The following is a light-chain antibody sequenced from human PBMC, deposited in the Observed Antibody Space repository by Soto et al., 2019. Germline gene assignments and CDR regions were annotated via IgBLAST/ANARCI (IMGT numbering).Light chain of an antibody. CDR3: SSYTSSNTQV. CDR1: SSDVGGYKY. Sequence: QSALTQPASVSGSPGQSITISCTGTSSDVGGYKYVSWYQQHPGKAPKLMIYEVSNRPSGVFNRFSGSKSGNTASLTISGLQAEDEADYYCSSYTSSNTQVFGTGTKVTVL. CDR2: EVS. J-gene: IGLJ1*01. V-gene: IGLV2-14*01.